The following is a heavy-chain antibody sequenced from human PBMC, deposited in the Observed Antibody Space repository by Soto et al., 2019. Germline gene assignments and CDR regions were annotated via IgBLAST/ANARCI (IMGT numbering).Heavy chain of an antibody. Sequence: GGALRLSCAASRFTFSDYYMSWIRQAPGKGLEWVSYISSSGSTIYYADSVRGRFTISRDNAKNSLYLQMNSLRAEDTAVYYCARDSFYYYYGMDVWGQGTTVTV. J-gene: IGHJ6*02. CDR1: RFTFSDYY. V-gene: IGHV3-11*01. CDR3: ARDSFYYYYGMDV. D-gene: IGHD3-16*01. CDR2: ISSSGSTI.